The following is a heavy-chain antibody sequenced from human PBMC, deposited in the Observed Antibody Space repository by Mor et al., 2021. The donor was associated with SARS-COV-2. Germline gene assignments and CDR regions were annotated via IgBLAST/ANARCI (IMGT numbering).Heavy chain of an antibody. CDR3: ARDYGSGSYSFDY. V-gene: IGHV3-30*03. CDR2: DGSNK. D-gene: IGHD3-10*01. Sequence: DGSNKFYADSVKGRFTISRDNSKNTLYVQMNSLRTEDTAVYYCARDYGSGSYSFDYWGQGTLVTVS. J-gene: IGHJ4*02.